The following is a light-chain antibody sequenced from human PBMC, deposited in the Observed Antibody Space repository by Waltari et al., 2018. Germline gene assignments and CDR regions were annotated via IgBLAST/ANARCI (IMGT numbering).Light chain of an antibody. CDR3: CSYASSDTFLYV. CDR1: SNDIGSYDL. Sequence: QSALTQPASMSGSPGQSITISCAGTSNDIGSYDLVSWYQQHPGKAPKVMIYAVNKRPSGVSNRFAGSKSGNTASLTSSGLQAEDEADYYCCSYASSDTFLYVFGSGTKVTVL. V-gene: IGLV2-23*02. J-gene: IGLJ1*01. CDR2: AVN.